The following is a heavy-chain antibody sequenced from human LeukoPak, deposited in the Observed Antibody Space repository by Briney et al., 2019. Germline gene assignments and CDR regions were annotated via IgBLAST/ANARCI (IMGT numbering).Heavy chain of an antibody. J-gene: IGHJ4*02. D-gene: IGHD6-19*01. CDR3: ARGAVAGLSYYFDY. Sequence: GSSVKVSCKASGGTFSSYAISWVRQAPGQGLEWMGRIIPILGIANYAQKFQGRVTITADKSTSTAYMELSSLRSEDTAVYYCARGAVAGLSYYFDYWGQGTLVTVSS. V-gene: IGHV1-69*04. CDR2: IIPILGIA. CDR1: GGTFSSYA.